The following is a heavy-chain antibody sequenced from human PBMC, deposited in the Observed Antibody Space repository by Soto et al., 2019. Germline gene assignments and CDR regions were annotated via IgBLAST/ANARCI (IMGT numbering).Heavy chain of an antibody. Sequence: GGSLRLSCAASGFTFDDYAMHWVRQAPGKGLEWVSCISWSSVSIGYADSVKGRFTISRDNAKNSLYLQMNSLRAEDTAVYYCARETTQIRPDWYFDLWGRGTLVTISS. CDR1: GFTFDDYA. CDR3: ARETTQIRPDWYFDL. J-gene: IGHJ2*01. V-gene: IGHV3-9*01. CDR2: ISWSSVSI.